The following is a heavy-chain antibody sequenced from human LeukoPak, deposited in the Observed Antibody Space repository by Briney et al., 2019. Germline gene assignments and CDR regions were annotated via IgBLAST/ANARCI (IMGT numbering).Heavy chain of an antibody. Sequence: GGSLRLSCAASGFTFSSYGMHWVRQAPGKGLEWVAVIWYDGSNKYYADSVKGRFTISRDNSKNTLYLQMNSLRAGDTAVYYCARNYEVDYYYYGMDVWGQGTTVTVSS. J-gene: IGHJ6*02. CDR1: GFTFSSYG. D-gene: IGHD1-7*01. V-gene: IGHV3-33*01. CDR3: ARNYEVDYYYYGMDV. CDR2: IWYDGSNK.